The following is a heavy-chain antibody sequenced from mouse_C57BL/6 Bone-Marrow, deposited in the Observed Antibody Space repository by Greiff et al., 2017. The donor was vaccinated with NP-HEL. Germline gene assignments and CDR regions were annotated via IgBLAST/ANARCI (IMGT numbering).Heavy chain of an antibody. D-gene: IGHD2-2*01. J-gene: IGHJ3*01. CDR1: EYEFPSHD. CDR3: ASSIYYGYDVWFAY. Sequence: EVKLMESGGGLVQPGESLKLSCESNEYEFPSHDMSWVRKTPEKRLELVAAINSDGGSTYYPDTMERRFIISRDNTKKTLYLQMSSLRSEDTALYYCASSIYYGYDVWFAYWGQGTLVTVSA. CDR2: INSDGGST. V-gene: IGHV5-2*01.